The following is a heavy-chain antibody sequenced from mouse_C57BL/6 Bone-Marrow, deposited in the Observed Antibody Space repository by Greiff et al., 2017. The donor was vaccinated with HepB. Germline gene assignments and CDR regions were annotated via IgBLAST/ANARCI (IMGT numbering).Heavy chain of an antibody. CDR2: ISDGGSYT. Sequence: EVQRVESGGGLVKPGGSLKLSCAASGFTFSSYAMSWVRQTPEKRLEWVATISDGGSYTYYPDNVKGRFTISRDNAKNNLYLQMSHLKSEDTAMYYCASVTITTVVAEDYWGQGTSVTVSS. CDR3: ASVTITTVVAEDY. D-gene: IGHD1-1*01. V-gene: IGHV5-4*01. J-gene: IGHJ4*01. CDR1: GFTFSSYA.